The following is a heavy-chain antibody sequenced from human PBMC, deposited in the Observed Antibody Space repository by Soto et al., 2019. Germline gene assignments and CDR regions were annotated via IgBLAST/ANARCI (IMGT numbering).Heavy chain of an antibody. CDR1: GFTFSSYG. CDR3: ATGAGQARRLRLGEPEY. D-gene: IGHD3-16*01. Sequence: QVQLVESGGGVVQPGRSLRLSCAASGFTFSSYGMHWVRQAPGKGLEWVAVIWYDGSNKYYADSVKGRFTISRDNSKNTLSLQVNSLRAEDTAVYYCATGAGQARRLRLGEPEYWGQGNLVTVSS. CDR2: IWYDGSNK. J-gene: IGHJ4*02. V-gene: IGHV3-33*01.